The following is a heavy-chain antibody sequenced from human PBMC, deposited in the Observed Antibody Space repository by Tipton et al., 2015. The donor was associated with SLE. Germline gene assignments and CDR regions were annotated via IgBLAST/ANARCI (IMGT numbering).Heavy chain of an antibody. CDR1: GGTFSSYT. V-gene: IGHV1-69*01. D-gene: IGHD4/OR15-4a*01. Sequence: QLVQSGPEVKKPGSSVRVSCKVSGGTFSSYTICWVRQAPGQGLEWMGGIIPIFGRTNYAQKFQGRVTITADESTSTAYMELTSLTSDDTAVYYCARDLVRSIPSNDSWGQGTLVTVSS. CDR3: ARDLVRSIPSNDS. J-gene: IGHJ4*02. CDR2: IIPIFGRT.